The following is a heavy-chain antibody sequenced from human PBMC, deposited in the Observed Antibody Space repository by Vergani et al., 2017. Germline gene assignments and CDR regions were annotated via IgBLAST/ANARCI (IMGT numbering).Heavy chain of an antibody. V-gene: IGHV4-34*01. D-gene: IGHD6-6*01. J-gene: IGHJ6*02. CDR1: GGSFSGYY. CDR3: ARDASFYYYYGMDV. Sequence: QVQLQQWGAGLLKPSETLSLTCAVYGGSFSGYYWSWIRQPPGKGLEWIGEINHSGSTNYNPSLKSRVTISVDTSKNQFSLKLSSVTAADTAVYYCARDASFYYYYGMDVWGQGTTVTVSS. CDR2: INHSGST.